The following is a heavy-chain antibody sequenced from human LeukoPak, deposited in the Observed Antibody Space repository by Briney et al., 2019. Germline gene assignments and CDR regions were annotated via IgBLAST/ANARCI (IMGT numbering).Heavy chain of an antibody. CDR2: INPNSGGT. CDR3: AREVRMDYDYYYYGMDV. Sequence: GRSLRLSCAASGFTFSSYGMHWVRQAPGQGLEWMGWINPNSGGTNYAQKFQGWVTMTRDTSISTAYMELSRLRSDDTAVYYCAREVRMDYDYYYYGMDVWGQGTTVTVSS. CDR1: GFTFSSYG. J-gene: IGHJ6*02. V-gene: IGHV1-2*04. D-gene: IGHD4-17*01.